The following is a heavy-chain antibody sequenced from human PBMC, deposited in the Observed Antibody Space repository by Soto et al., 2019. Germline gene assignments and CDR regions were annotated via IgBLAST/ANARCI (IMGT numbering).Heavy chain of an antibody. V-gene: IGHV3-48*03. CDR1: GFSVSDFE. J-gene: IGHJ4*02. Sequence: EVQLVESGGGLVQPGGSLRLSCAASGFSVSDFEMNWVRQAPGKGLEWVSYMSQSAARIDYADSVKGRFTSSRDKAKNSVYLQMDSLRAEDTAVYYCARHMYSDQDYWGQGILVTVSS. CDR2: MSQSAARI. D-gene: IGHD4-17*01. CDR3: ARHMYSDQDY.